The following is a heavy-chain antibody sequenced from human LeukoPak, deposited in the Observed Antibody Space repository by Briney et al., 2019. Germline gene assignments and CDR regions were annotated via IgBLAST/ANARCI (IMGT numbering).Heavy chain of an antibody. V-gene: IGHV1-18*01. D-gene: IGHD3-10*01. CDR1: GYSFANFA. J-gene: IGHJ5*02. Sequence: VASVNVSCKTSGYSFANFAINWVRQAPGQGLEWMGWTSGYSGNTHSAERFKGRVTMTTDTSTSTAYMELRSLRLDDTAVYYCARENYGSGSYLRFGWFDPWGQGTLVTVSS. CDR2: TSGYSGNT. CDR3: ARENYGSGSYLRFGWFDP.